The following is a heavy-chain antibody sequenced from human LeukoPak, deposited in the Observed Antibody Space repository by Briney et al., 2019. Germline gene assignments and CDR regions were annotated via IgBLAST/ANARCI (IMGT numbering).Heavy chain of an antibody. CDR1: GFTFSSYA. D-gene: IGHD3-22*01. Sequence: GGSLRLSCAASGFTFSSYAMHWVRQAPGKGLEYVSAISSNGGSTYYANSVKGRFTISRDNSKNTLYLQMGSLRAEDMAVYYCAREALYYDSSGYLDYWGQGTLVTVSS. V-gene: IGHV3-64*01. J-gene: IGHJ4*02. CDR3: AREALYYDSSGYLDY. CDR2: ISSNGGST.